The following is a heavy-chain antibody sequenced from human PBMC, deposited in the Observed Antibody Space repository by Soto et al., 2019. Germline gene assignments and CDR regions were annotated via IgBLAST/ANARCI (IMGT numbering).Heavy chain of an antibody. Sequence: QVQLVESGGGVVQPGRSLRLSCAASGFTFSSYAMHWVRQAPGKGLEWVAVISYDGSNKYYEDSVKGRFTISRDNSKNTLYLQMNSLRAEDTAVYYCAREEGSWGQGTLVTVSS. J-gene: IGHJ4*02. CDR2: ISYDGSNK. V-gene: IGHV3-30-3*01. CDR3: AREEGS. CDR1: GFTFSSYA.